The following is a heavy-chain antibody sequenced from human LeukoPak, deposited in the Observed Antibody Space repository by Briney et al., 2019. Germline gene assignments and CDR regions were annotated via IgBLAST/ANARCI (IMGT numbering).Heavy chain of an antibody. Sequence: NSSETLSLTCTVSGGSISSYYWSWIRQPPGKGLEWIGYIYYSGSTNYNPPLKSRVTISVDTSKNQFSLKLSSVTAADTAVYYCARESYVLWQQFDYWGQGTLATVSS. CDR3: ARESYVLWQQFDY. J-gene: IGHJ4*02. CDR1: GGSISSYY. V-gene: IGHV4-59*01. CDR2: IYYSGST. D-gene: IGHD2-2*01.